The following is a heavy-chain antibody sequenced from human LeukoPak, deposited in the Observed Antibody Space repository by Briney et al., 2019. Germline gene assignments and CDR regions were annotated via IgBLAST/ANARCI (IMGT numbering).Heavy chain of an antibody. D-gene: IGHD2-2*02. CDR1: GGTFSSYA. CDR2: IIPIFGTA. J-gene: IGHJ5*02. Sequence: SVKVSCKASGGTFSSYAISWVRQAPGQGLEWMGGIIPIFGTANYAQKFQGRVTITADESASTAYMELSSLRSEDTAVHYCARGGPYCSSTSCYKFRWFDPWGQGTLVTVSS. V-gene: IGHV1-69*13. CDR3: ARGGPYCSSTSCYKFRWFDP.